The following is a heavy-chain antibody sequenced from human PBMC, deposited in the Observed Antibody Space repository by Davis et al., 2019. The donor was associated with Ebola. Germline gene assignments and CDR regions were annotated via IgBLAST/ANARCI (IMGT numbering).Heavy chain of an antibody. Sequence: PSETLSLTCTVSGDSISSYYWSWIRQPPGKGLEWIGYIYYSGSTNYNPSLKSRVTISVDTSKNQFSLKLSSVTAADTAVYYCARGSAGYSSGFDPWGQGTLVTVSS. CDR1: GDSISSYY. J-gene: IGHJ5*02. CDR2: IYYSGST. V-gene: IGHV4-59*01. D-gene: IGHD6-19*01. CDR3: ARGSAGYSSGFDP.